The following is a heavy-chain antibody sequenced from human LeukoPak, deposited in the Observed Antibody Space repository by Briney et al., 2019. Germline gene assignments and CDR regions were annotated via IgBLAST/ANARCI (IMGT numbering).Heavy chain of an antibody. V-gene: IGHV3-33*01. CDR3: AREGVIFSSGYYYFDY. D-gene: IGHD3-22*01. J-gene: IGHJ4*02. Sequence: GGSLRLSCAASGLTLSSYGMHWVRQAPGKGLEWVAVIWYDGNNKYYADSVKGRFTIARDNSKNTLYLQMNSLRAEDTAVYYCAREGVIFSSGYYYFDYWGQGTLVTVSS. CDR2: IWYDGNNK. CDR1: GLTLSSYG.